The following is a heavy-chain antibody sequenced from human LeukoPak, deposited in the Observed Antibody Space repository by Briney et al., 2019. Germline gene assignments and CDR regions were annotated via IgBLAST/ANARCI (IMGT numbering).Heavy chain of an antibody. D-gene: IGHD3-22*01. CDR1: GGSIISGGYS. V-gene: IGHV4-30-2*01. Sequence: SETLSLTCAVSGGSIISGGYSWSWIRQPPGKGLEWIGYIYYSGSTYYNPSLKSRVTISVDRSKNQFSLKLSSVTAADTAVYYCARDSSGENGVWFDPWGQGTLVTVSS. CDR3: ARDSSGENGVWFDP. CDR2: IYYSGST. J-gene: IGHJ5*02.